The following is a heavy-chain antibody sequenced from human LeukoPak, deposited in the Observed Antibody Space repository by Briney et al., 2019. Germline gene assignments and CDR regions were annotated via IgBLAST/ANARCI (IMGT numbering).Heavy chain of an antibody. CDR1: GGSISSYY. Sequence: SETLSLTCTVSGGSISSYYWGWFRQPPGKGLEWIGSIYFSGSTYYSPSLKSRVTISMDTSKNQFSLKLSSVTAADTAVYYCAILGGYPNWFDPWGQGTLVTVSS. J-gene: IGHJ5*02. V-gene: IGHV4-39*01. D-gene: IGHD6-13*01. CDR3: AILGGYPNWFDP. CDR2: IYFSGST.